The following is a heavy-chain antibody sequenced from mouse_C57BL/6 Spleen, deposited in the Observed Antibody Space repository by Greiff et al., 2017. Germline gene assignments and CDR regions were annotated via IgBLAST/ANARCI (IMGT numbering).Heavy chain of an antibody. D-gene: IGHD1-1*01. Sequence: VQLQQPGTELVKPGASVKLSCKASGYTFTSYWMHWVKQRPGQGLEWIGNINPSNGGTNYNEKFKSKATLTVDKSSSTAYMQLSSQTSEDSAVYYCTRRHYYGSSSYYYAMDYWGQGTSVTVSS. J-gene: IGHJ4*01. CDR1: GYTFTSYW. CDR3: TRRHYYGSSSYYYAMDY. V-gene: IGHV1-53*01. CDR2: INPSNGGT.